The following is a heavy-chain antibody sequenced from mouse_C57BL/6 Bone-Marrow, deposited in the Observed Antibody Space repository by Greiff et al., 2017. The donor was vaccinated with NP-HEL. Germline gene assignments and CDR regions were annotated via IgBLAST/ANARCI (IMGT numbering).Heavy chain of an antibody. CDR1: GYTFTSYT. V-gene: IGHV1-4*01. CDR2: INPSSGYT. J-gene: IGHJ4*01. CDR3: ASPKDYAMDY. Sequence: VQLQQSGAELARPGASVKMSCTASGYTFTSYTMHWVKQRPGQGLEWIGYINPSSGYTKSNQKVQDKATLTADKSASTAYMQLSSLTSEDSAVYYCASPKDYAMDYWGQGTSVTVSS.